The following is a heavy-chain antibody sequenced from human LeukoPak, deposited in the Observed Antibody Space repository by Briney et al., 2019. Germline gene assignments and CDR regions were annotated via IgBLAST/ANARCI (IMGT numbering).Heavy chain of an antibody. CDR2: INPSGGST. D-gene: IGHD6-13*01. V-gene: IGHV1-46*01. Sequence: ASVKVSCKASGYTFTSYYMHWVRQAPGQGLEWMGIINPSGGSTSYAQKFQGRVTMTRDMSTSTVYMELSSLSSEDTAVYYCARESAAGTIAFDIWGQGTMVTVSS. CDR3: ARESAAGTIAFDI. CDR1: GYTFTSYY. J-gene: IGHJ3*02.